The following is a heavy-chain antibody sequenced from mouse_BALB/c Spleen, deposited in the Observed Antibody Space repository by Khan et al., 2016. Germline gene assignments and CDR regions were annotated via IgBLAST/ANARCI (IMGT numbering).Heavy chain of an antibody. CDR1: GISITTGNYR. CDR3: GYGLNY. CDR2: IYYSGTI. Sequence: EVQLQESGPGLVKPSQTVSLTCTVTGISITTGNYRWNWIRQFPVNKLEWIGYIYYSGTITYNPSLTSRTTITRDTSKNQFFLEMNSLTAEDTATYYCGYGLNYLGQGTSVTVSS. J-gene: IGHJ4*01. D-gene: IGHD1-1*02. V-gene: IGHV3-5*02.